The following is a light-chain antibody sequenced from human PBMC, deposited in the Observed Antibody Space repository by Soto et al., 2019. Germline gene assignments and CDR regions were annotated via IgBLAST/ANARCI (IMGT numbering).Light chain of an antibody. V-gene: IGKV3-20*01. J-gene: IGKJ1*01. CDR3: QQYGGSPRT. CDR1: QSINSF. CDR2: GAS. Sequence: EIVLTQSPGTLSLSPGEGATLSCRASQSINSFLAWYQQRRGQAPRLLIHGASNRATGIPDRFSGSGSGPDFPLTISRLEPEEFAVYYCQQYGGSPRTFGQGTKVEV.